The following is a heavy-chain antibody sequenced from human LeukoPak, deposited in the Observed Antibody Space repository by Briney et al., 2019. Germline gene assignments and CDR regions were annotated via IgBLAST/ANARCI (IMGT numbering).Heavy chain of an antibody. D-gene: IGHD5-12*01. V-gene: IGHV4-39*01. CDR1: GGSISSSTYY. CDR3: VRRAIVATIDY. CDR2: IYYSGST. Sequence: SETLSLTCTVSGGSISSSTYYWGWIRQPPGTGLEWIGSIYYSGSTFYNPSLKSRVTISVDTSKNQFSLRLSSVTAADTAVYYCVRRAIVATIDYWGHGTLVTVSS. J-gene: IGHJ4*01.